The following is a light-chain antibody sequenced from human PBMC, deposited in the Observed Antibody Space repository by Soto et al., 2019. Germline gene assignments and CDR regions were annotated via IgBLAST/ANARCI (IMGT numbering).Light chain of an antibody. CDR1: QSVSTSY. V-gene: IGKV3-20*01. Sequence: IVLTQSPGTLSLSQGERATLSCMASQSVSTSYLAWYQQKPGQAPSLLIYGASSRATGIPDRFSGSGSGTDFTLTISRLEPEDFAVYYCQQYGSSLLTFGGGTKVDIK. CDR3: QQYGSSLLT. CDR2: GAS. J-gene: IGKJ4*01.